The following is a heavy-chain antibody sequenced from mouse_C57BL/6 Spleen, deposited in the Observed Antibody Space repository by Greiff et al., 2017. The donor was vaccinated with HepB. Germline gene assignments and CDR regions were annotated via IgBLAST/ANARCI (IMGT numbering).Heavy chain of an antibody. D-gene: IGHD4-1*01. V-gene: IGHV1-76*01. J-gene: IGHJ4*01. Sequence: VQLQQSGAELVRPGASVKLSCKASGYTFTDYYINWVKQRPGQGLEWIARIYPGSGNTYYNEKFKGKATLTAEKSSSTAYMQLSSLTSEDSAVYLCARGGGTEAMDYWGQGTSVTVSS. CDR1: GYTFTDYY. CDR3: ARGGGTEAMDY. CDR2: IYPGSGNT.